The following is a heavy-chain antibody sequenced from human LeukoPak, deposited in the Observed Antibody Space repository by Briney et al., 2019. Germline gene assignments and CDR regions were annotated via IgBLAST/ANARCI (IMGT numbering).Heavy chain of an antibody. V-gene: IGHV3-23*01. Sequence: GGSLRLSCAASGFTFSIYAMSWVRQAPGKGLQWVSSVTSSGDGTYYADSVKGRFTISRDNSENMLYLQMNSLRVEDTAVYFCAKDRPNYYGSNGHYYRRDGDYWGQGTLVTASS. CDR3: AKDRPNYYGSNGHYYRRDGDY. CDR2: VTSSGDGT. D-gene: IGHD3-22*01. J-gene: IGHJ4*02. CDR1: GFTFSIYA.